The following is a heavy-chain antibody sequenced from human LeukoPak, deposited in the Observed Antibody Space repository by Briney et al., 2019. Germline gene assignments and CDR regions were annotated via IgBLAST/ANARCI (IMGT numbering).Heavy chain of an antibody. V-gene: IGHV3-23*01. J-gene: IGHJ6*02. D-gene: IGHD3-10*01. Sequence: PGGSLRLSCAASGFTFSSYAMSWVRQAPGKGLEWVSAISGSGGSTYYADSVKGRFSISRDNSKNTLYLQMNSLRAEDTAVYYCAKSGMVRGVDYYYYGMDVWGQGTTVTVSS. CDR2: ISGSGGST. CDR1: GFTFSSYA. CDR3: AKSGMVRGVDYYYYGMDV.